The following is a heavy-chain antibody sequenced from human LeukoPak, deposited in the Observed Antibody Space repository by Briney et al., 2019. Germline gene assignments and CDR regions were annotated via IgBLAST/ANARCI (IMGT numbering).Heavy chain of an antibody. V-gene: IGHV1-69*13. Sequence: SVKVSCKASGGTFSSYAISWVRQAPGQGLEWMGGIIPIFGTANYAQKFQGRVTITADESTSTAYMELNSLRAEDTAMYYCARGRYSGTTYYFDYWGQGTLVTVSS. CDR1: GGTFSSYA. J-gene: IGHJ4*02. CDR2: IIPIFGTA. D-gene: IGHD5-12*01. CDR3: ARGRYSGTTYYFDY.